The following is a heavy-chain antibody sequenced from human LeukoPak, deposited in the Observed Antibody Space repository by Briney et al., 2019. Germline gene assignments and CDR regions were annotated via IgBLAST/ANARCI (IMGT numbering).Heavy chain of an antibody. CDR2: IHHTGGR. D-gene: IGHD1-26*01. V-gene: IGHV4-59*02. J-gene: IGHJ3*02. CDR1: GASVSSYF. Sequence: PSETLSLTCAVSGASVSSYFWNWIRQSPGGTLEWIGFIHHTGGRLYNPSLNSRITMSVGRSSNQFSLDLSSLTSADTAIYYCAQWDEGPRGFRIWGQGKKVTVS. CDR3: AQWDEGPRGFRI.